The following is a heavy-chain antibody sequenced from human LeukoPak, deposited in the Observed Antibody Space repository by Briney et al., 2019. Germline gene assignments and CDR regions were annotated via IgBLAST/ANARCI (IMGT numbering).Heavy chain of an antibody. CDR2: FDPEDDET. CDR1: GYTLIELS. J-gene: IGHJ4*02. V-gene: IGHV1-24*01. Sequence: ASVKVSCKVSGYTLIELSMHWVRQAPGKGLEWMGGFDPEDDETIYAQKFQGRVTMTEDTSTDTAYMELSRLRSEDTAVYYCATVPRYYFGSGSYYRPSFNSWGQGTLVTVSS. D-gene: IGHD3-10*01. CDR3: ATVPRYYFGSGSYYRPSFNS.